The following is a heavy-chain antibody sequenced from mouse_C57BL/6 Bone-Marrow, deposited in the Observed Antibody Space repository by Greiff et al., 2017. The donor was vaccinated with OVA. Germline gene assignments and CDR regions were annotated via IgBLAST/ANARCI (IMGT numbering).Heavy chain of an antibody. V-gene: IGHV1-7*01. J-gene: IGHJ3*01. CDR3: TSGFPAWFAY. CDR1: GYTFTSYW. Sequence: QVQLKQSGAELAKPGASVKLSCKASGYTFTSYWMHWVKQRPGQGLEWIGYINPSSGYTKYNQKFKDKATLTADKSSSTAYMQLSSLTYEDSAVYYCTSGFPAWFAYWGQGTLVTVSA. CDR2: INPSSGYT. D-gene: IGHD1-2*01.